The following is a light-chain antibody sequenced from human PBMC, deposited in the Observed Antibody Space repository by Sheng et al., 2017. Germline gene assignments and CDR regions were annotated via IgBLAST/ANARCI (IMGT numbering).Light chain of an antibody. CDR2: DAS. CDR1: EDIRNS. CDR3: QQYDNGST. Sequence: DIQMTQSPSSLSASVGDRVTITCQASEDIRNSLNWYQQKPGQAPKLLIYDASNLETGAPSRFSGSGSGTDFTFTISSLQPEDIATYYCQQYDNGSTFGPGTKVDIK. J-gene: IGKJ3*01. V-gene: IGKV1-33*01.